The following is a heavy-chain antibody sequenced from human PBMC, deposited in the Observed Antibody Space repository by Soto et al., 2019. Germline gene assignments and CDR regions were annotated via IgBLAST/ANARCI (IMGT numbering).Heavy chain of an antibody. CDR2: ISAYNGNT. CDR1: GYTFTSYG. Sequence: QVQLVQSGAEVKKPGASVKVSCKASGYTFTSYGISWVRQAPGQGLEWMGWISAYNGNTNYAQKLQGRVTMTTDTSTSTAYMELRSLRSDDTAVYYCARVPAAITDLDYYYYYGMDVWGQGTTVTVSS. J-gene: IGHJ6*02. D-gene: IGHD2-2*01. CDR3: ARVPAAITDLDYYYYYGMDV. V-gene: IGHV1-18*01.